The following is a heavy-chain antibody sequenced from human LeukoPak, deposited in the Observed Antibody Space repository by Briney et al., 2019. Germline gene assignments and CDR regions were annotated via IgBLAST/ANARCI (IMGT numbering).Heavy chain of an antibody. CDR1: GYTFTSYY. CDR2: INPSGGST. Sequence: ASVKVSCKASGYTFTSYYMHWVRQAPGQGLEWMGIINPSGGSTSYAQKFQGRVTMTRDMSTSTVYMELSSLRSEDTAVYYCAVAHYDSSGYWAFRHENYYYYYMDVWGKGTTVTVSS. D-gene: IGHD3-22*01. CDR3: AVAHYDSSGYWAFRHENYYYYYMDV. J-gene: IGHJ6*03. V-gene: IGHV1-46*01.